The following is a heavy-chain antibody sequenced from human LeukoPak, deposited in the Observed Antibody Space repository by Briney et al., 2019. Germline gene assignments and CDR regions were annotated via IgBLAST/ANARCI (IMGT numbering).Heavy chain of an antibody. J-gene: IGHJ3*02. CDR1: GGTFSSYA. D-gene: IGHD1-26*01. Sequence: SVKVSCKASGGTFSSYAISWVRQAPGQGLEWMGRIIPIFGIANYAQKFQGRVTITADKSTSTAYMELSSLRSEDTAVYYCASTYSGSYGENAFDIWGQGTMVPVSS. CDR3: ASTYSGSYGENAFDI. CDR2: IIPIFGIA. V-gene: IGHV1-69*04.